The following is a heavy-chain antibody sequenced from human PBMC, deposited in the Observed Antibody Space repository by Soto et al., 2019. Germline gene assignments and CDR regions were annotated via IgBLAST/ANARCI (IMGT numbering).Heavy chain of an antibody. CDR3: ARGMVVTGTKLSFNWFDP. CDR2: IYISGST. Sequence: ASETLSLTCNVSGGSIRSHYWTWIRQSDGKGLEWIGRIYISGSTNYNPSLRSRVTMSLDTSKNQFSMRLTSVTAADTAVYYCARGMVVTGTKLSFNWFDPWGPGIPVTVSS. V-gene: IGHV4-4*07. D-gene: IGHD2-15*01. J-gene: IGHJ5*02. CDR1: GGSIRSHY.